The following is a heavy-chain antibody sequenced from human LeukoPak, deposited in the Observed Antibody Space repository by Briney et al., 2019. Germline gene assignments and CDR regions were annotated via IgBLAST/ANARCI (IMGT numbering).Heavy chain of an antibody. Sequence: GGSLRLSCAASGFTFSSYSMNWVRQAPGKGLEWVSSISSSSSYIYYADSVKGRFTISRDNAQNSLYLQMNSLRAEDTAVYYCARGYSSGRSAVDYWGQGTLVTVSS. J-gene: IGHJ4*02. CDR1: GFTFSSYS. V-gene: IGHV3-21*01. D-gene: IGHD6-19*01. CDR3: ARGYSSGRSAVDY. CDR2: ISSSSSYI.